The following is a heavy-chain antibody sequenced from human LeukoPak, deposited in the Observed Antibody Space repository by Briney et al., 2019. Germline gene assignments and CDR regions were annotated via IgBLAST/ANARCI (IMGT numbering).Heavy chain of an antibody. D-gene: IGHD2-2*01. J-gene: IGHJ5*02. Sequence: ASVKVSCKASGYTFTSYDINWARQATGQGLEWMGWMNPSSGNTGYAQKFQGRVTITRNTSISTAYMELSSLKSEDTAVYYCARVIVVVPGTKVWFDPWGQGTLVTVSS. CDR2: MNPSSGNT. CDR3: ARVIVVVPGTKVWFDP. CDR1: GYTFTSYD. V-gene: IGHV1-8*03.